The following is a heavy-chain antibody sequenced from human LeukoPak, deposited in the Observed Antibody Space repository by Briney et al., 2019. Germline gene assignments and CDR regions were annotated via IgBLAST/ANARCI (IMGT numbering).Heavy chain of an antibody. D-gene: IGHD4-17*01. V-gene: IGHV4-59*12. Sequence: SETLSLTCTVSGGSISSYYWSWIRQPPGKGLEWIGYIYYSGSTYYNPSLKSRVTISVDTSKNQFSLKLSSVTAADTAVYYCARGMVTTLDFDYWGQGTLVTVSS. CDR2: IYYSGST. J-gene: IGHJ4*02. CDR1: GGSISSYY. CDR3: ARGMVTTLDFDY.